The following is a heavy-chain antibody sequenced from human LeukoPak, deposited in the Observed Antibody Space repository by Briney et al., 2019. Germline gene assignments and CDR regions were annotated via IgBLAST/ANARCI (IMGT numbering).Heavy chain of an antibody. CDR1: GYTLTSYG. CDR2: ISAYNGNT. J-gene: IGHJ4*02. V-gene: IGHV1-18*01. Sequence: WASVKVSCKASGYTLTSYGISWVRQAPGQGLEWMGCISAYNGNTNYAQKLQGRVTMTTDTSTSTAYMELRSLRSDDTAVYYCARVSAVAGRYPIDYWGQGTLVTVSS. CDR3: ARVSAVAGRYPIDY. D-gene: IGHD6-19*01.